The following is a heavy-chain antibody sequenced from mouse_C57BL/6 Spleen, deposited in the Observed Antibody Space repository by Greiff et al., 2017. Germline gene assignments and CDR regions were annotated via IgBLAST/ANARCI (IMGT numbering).Heavy chain of an antibody. J-gene: IGHJ4*01. CDR1: GFTFSDYG. V-gene: IGHV5-17*01. CDR3: ARPDYGSSWGYAMDY. D-gene: IGHD1-1*01. Sequence: EVQLQESGGGLVKPGGSLKLSCAASGFTFSDYGMHWVRQAPEKGLEWVAYISSGSSTIYYADTVKGRFTISRDNAKNTLFLQMTSLRSEDTAMYYCARPDYGSSWGYAMDYWGQGTSVTVSS. CDR2: ISSGSSTI.